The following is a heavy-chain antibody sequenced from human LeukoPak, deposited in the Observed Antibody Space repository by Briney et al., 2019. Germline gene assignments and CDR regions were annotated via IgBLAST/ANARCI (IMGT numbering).Heavy chain of an antibody. D-gene: IGHD2-2*02. V-gene: IGHV3-23*01. CDR1: GFTFSSYA. Sequence: GGSLRLSCAASGFTFSSYAMSWVRQAPGKGLEWVSAITRSGGSTYYAYSVKGRFTLSRDNSKHTLYLQMNRLRAEDTAVYHCAKDLPRNTPDYWGRATLVTVSS. J-gene: IGHJ4*02. CDR2: ITRSGGST. CDR3: AKDLPRNTPDY.